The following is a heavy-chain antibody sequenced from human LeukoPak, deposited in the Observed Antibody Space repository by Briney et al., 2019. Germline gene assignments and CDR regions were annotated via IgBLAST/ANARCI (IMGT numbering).Heavy chain of an antibody. V-gene: IGHV3-30*18. Sequence: GGSLRLSCAASGFTFRSHGMHWVRQAPGKGLEWVAVISYDGENKNYLESVKGRLTISRDNSKNTLYLQMSSLKTEDTAVYYCAKEIHEASGYLSWGPREPQSGTQLRSIDYWGQGTLVIVSS. CDR2: ISYDGENK. CDR1: GFTFRSHG. CDR3: AKEIHEASGYLSWGPREPQSGTQLRSIDY. J-gene: IGHJ4*02. D-gene: IGHD6-25*01.